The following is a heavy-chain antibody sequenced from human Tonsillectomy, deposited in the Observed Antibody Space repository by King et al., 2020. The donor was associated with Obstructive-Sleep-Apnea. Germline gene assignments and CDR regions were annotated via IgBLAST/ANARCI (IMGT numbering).Heavy chain of an antibody. Sequence: DVQLVESGGALVQPGGSLRLSCAASGFIASSNYVNWVRQAPGKGLEWGSVIYSGVSTSYADSVKGRFTISRDTSKNTVYLQMNSLRGEDTAVYYCARGWEPHYFDYWGQGTLATVSS. CDR2: IYSGVST. CDR1: GFIASSNY. CDR3: ARGWEPHYFDY. D-gene: IGHD1-26*01. J-gene: IGHJ4*02. V-gene: IGHV3-66*01.